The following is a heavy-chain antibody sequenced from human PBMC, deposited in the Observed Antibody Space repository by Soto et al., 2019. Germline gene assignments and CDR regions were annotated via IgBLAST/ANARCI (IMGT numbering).Heavy chain of an antibody. CDR3: ATMERLFDY. V-gene: IGHV3-30*03. CDR2: ISYDGSDK. J-gene: IGHJ4*02. D-gene: IGHD3-3*01. Sequence: WVSLRLSCAASGCTFSDYGMHWVRQAPGTGLEWVAVISYDGSDKYYADSVKGRFTISRDNSKNRLYLQMNSLRAEDTAVYYCATMERLFDYWGQGTLVTVSS. CDR1: GCTFSDYG.